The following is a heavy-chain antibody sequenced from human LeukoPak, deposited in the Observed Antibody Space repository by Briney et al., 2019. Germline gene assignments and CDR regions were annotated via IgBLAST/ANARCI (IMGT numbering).Heavy chain of an antibody. CDR3: ARGFTDYGDYQDRGPYYYYGMDV. V-gene: IGHV1-69*04. CDR2: IIPILGIA. Sequence: GASVKVSCKASGGTFSSYAISWVRQAPGQGLEWMGRIIPILGIANYAQKFQGRVTITADKSTSTAYMELSSLRSEDTAVYYCARGFTDYGDYQDRGPYYYYGMDVWGQGTTVTVSS. J-gene: IGHJ6*02. D-gene: IGHD4-17*01. CDR1: GGTFSSYA.